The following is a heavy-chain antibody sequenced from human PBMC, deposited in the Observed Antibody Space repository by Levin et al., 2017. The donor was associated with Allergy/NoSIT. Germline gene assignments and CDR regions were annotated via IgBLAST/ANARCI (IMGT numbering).Heavy chain of an antibody. CDR3: TTIAWLHPGGDYFDF. D-gene: IGHD4-23*01. J-gene: IGHJ4*02. CDR2: IKSNIAGGTA. CDR1: GFIFTNAW. V-gene: IGHV3-15*01. Sequence: GESLKISCEASGFIFTNAWMSWVRQAPGKGLEWVGRIKSNIAGGTADYAAPLADRFTISRDDSQNTLYLQMNSLKTEDTAVYYCTTIAWLHPGGDYFDFWGQGTLVTVSS.